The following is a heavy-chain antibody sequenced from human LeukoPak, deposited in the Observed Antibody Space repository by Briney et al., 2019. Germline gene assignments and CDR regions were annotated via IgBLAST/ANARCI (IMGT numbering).Heavy chain of an antibody. CDR3: AKDHQYYDSSGYYYFDY. CDR2: ISGSGGST. J-gene: IGHJ4*02. Sequence: GGSLRLSCAASGFTFSSYGMSWVRQAPGKGLEWVSAISGSGGSTYYADSVKGRFTISRDNSKNALYLQMNSLRAEDTAVYYCAKDHQYYDSSGYYYFDYWGQGTLVTVSS. D-gene: IGHD3-22*01. CDR1: GFTFSSYG. V-gene: IGHV3-23*01.